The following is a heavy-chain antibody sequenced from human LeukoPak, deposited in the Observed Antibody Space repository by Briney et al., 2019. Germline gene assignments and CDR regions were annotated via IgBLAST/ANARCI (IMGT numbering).Heavy chain of an antibody. J-gene: IGHJ4*02. CDR2: ISGSGGRI. CDR1: GFTFSSYA. CDR3: AKAPVTTCSGAYCYPFDY. V-gene: IGHV3-23*01. Sequence: GGSLRLSCAASGFTFSSYAMSWVRQAPGKGLEWVSAISGSGGRIYYGASVKGRFTISRDSSKNTLYLQMNRLRAEDAAVYYCAKAPVTTCSGAYCYPFDYWGQGTLVTVSS. D-gene: IGHD2-21*01.